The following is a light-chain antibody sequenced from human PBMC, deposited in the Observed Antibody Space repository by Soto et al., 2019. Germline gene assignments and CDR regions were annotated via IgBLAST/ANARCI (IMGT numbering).Light chain of an antibody. CDR3: QQLNTYPA. CDR2: GAS. Sequence: DLPLTQSPSFLSASVGDRVTITCRASQGIGSYLGWYQQAPGKAPKLLIYGASTLQSGVPSRFSGSGSGTEFTLTISSLQPEDVATYFCQQLNTYPACGGGTKVE. CDR1: QGIGSY. J-gene: IGKJ4*01. V-gene: IGKV1-9*01.